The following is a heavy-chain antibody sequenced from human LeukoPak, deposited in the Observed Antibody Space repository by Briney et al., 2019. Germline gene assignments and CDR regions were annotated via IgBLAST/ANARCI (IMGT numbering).Heavy chain of an antibody. Sequence: GGSLRLSCAVSGFTFDDYAMHWVRQVPGKGLEWVSGINWNSDSIGYADSVKGRFTTSRDNAKNSLYLQMNSLRAEDTAVYYCASPYSSRWYELCYWGQGTLVTVSS. CDR3: ASPYSSRWYELCY. J-gene: IGHJ4*02. D-gene: IGHD6-13*01. CDR1: GFTFDDYA. V-gene: IGHV3-9*01. CDR2: INWNSDSI.